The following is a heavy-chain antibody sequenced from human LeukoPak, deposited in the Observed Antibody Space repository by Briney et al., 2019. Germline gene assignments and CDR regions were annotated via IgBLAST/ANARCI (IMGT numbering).Heavy chain of an antibody. CDR2: INPNSGGT. D-gene: IGHD3-22*01. J-gene: IGHJ4*02. Sequence: ASVTVSCKASGYTFTCYYMHWVRQAPGQGLEWMGLINPNSGGTNYEQKFQGKVTITRDTSISTDYMELSRLRSDDTAVYYCARELREYYDSSGYCGYWGQGTLVTVSS. V-gene: IGHV1-2*02. CDR1: GYTFTCYY. CDR3: ARELREYYDSSGYCGY.